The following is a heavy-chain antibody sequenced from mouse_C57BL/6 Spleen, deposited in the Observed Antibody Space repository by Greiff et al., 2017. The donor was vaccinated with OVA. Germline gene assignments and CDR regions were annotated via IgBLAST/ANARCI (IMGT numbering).Heavy chain of an antibody. CDR1: GYAFSSSW. V-gene: IGHV1-82*01. D-gene: IGHD1-1*01. CDR3: ARTHYYGSSYGGFDY. J-gene: IGHJ2*01. CDR2: IYPGDGDT. Sequence: VMLVESGPELVKPGASVKISCKASGYAFSSSWMNWVKQRPGKGLEWIGRIYPGDGDTNYNGKFKGKATLTADKSSSTAYMQLSSLTSEDSAVYFCARTHYYGSSYGGFDYWGQGTTLTVSS.